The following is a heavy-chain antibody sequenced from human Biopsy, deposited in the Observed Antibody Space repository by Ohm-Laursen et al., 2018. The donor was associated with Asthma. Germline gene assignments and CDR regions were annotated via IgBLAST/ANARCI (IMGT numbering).Heavy chain of an antibody. CDR3: AREGVAGTHIED. J-gene: IGHJ4*02. D-gene: IGHD6-19*01. Sequence: SLRLSCAASRFTYDMHWVRQAPGKGLEWVAVISYDGSSIYYADSVKGRFTISRDNSKNTLSLQMNSLTAEDTAVYYCAREGVAGTHIEDWGQGTLVTVSS. CDR2: ISYDGSSI. V-gene: IGHV3-30-3*01. CDR1: RFTYD.